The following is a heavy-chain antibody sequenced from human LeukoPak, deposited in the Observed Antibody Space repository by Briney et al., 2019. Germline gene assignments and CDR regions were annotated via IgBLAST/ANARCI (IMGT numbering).Heavy chain of an antibody. CDR3: AKPFGMGAANDAFDI. J-gene: IGHJ3*02. CDR1: GFTFSSYS. CDR2: ISSSSSYI. D-gene: IGHD1-26*01. V-gene: IGHV3-21*04. Sequence: GGSLRLSCAASGFTFSSYSMNWVRQAPGKGLEWVSSISSSSSYIYYADSVKGRFTISRDNSKNTLYLQMNSLRAEDTAVYYCAKPFGMGAANDAFDIWAKGQWSPSLQ.